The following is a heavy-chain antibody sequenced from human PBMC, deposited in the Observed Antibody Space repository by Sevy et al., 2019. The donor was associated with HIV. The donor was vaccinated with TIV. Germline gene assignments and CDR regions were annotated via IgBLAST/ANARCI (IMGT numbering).Heavy chain of an antibody. J-gene: IGHJ5*02. V-gene: IGHV1-2*02. D-gene: IGHD3-22*01. CDR1: GYTFTGYY. CDR2: INPNSGGT. CDR3: AREIDSSGYYGTGAWFDP. Sequence: ASVKVSCKASGYTFTGYYMHWVRQAPGQGLEWMGWINPNSGGTNYAQKFQGRVTMTRDTSISTAYMELRRLRSDDTAVYYCAREIDSSGYYGTGAWFDPWGQGTLVTVSS.